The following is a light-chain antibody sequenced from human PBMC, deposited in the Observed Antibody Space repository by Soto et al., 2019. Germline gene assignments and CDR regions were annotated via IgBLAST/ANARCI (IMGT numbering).Light chain of an antibody. CDR2: LNSDGSH. V-gene: IGLV4-69*02. Sequence: QPVLTQSPSASASLGASVKLTCTLSSGRSSYAIAWHQQHPVKGPRFLMKLNSDGSHTKGDGIPDRFSGSSSGAERYLTISSLQSEDEADYSCQSWGSGTYVVFGGGTKLTVL. J-gene: IGLJ2*01. CDR3: QSWGSGTYVV. CDR1: SGRSSYA.